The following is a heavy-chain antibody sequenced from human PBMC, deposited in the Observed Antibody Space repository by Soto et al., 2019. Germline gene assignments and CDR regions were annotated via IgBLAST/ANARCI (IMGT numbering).Heavy chain of an antibody. J-gene: IGHJ6*02. CDR3: ARGIPGYYYYGMDV. CDR2: IIPIFGTA. V-gene: IGHV1-69*13. Sequence: SVKVSCKASGGTFSSYAISWVRQAPGQGPEWMGGIIPIFGTANYAQKFQGRVTITADESTSTAYMELSSLRSEDTAVYYCARGIPGYYYYGMDVWGQGTTVTVSS. CDR1: GGTFSSYA.